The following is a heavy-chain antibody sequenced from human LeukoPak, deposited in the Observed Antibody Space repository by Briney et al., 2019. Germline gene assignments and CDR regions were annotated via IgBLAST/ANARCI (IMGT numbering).Heavy chain of an antibody. V-gene: IGHV4-38-2*02. CDR2: IYHSGST. CDR3: ARRVVGGAFDI. CDR1: GYSISSSYY. J-gene: IGHJ3*02. Sequence: KSSETLSLTCTVSGYSISSSYYWGWIRQPPGKGLQWIGSIYHSGSTYYNPSLKSRVTISVDTSKNQFSLKLSSVTAADTAVYYCARRVVGGAFDIWGQGTMVTVSS. D-gene: IGHD1-26*01.